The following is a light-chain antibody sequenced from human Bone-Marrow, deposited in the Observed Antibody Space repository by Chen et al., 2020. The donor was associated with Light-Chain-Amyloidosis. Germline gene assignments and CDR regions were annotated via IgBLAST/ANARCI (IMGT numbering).Light chain of an antibody. Sequence: ETVMSQSPLSLLVIAREQASIFCRSNQSLLQSNGFYFLDWYLHRLGQSTHLLVYMGSIRASGVPDRFSGSGSDTDFTLQISRVEAEDVGIYYCMQLLQTPPTFGGGTKVEIK. CDR2: MGS. CDR1: QSLLQSNGFYF. J-gene: IGKJ4*01. V-gene: IGKV2-28*01. CDR3: MQLLQTPPT.